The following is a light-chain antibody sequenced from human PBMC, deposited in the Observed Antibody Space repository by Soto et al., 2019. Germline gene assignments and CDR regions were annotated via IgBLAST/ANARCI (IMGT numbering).Light chain of an antibody. Sequence: EIVLTQSPGTLSLSPGERATLSCRASDSVNSGNLAWYQQKPGQAPRLLIFGASSRATGIPDRFSGSGSGTDFALTISRLEPEDFAMYYCQQYNTSPPGVTFGGGTKVEIK. CDR2: GAS. V-gene: IGKV3-20*01. CDR3: QQYNTSPPGVT. CDR1: DSVNSGN. J-gene: IGKJ4*01.